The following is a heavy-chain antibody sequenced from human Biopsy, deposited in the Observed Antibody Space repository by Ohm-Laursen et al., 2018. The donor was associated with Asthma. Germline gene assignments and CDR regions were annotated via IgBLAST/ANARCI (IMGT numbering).Heavy chain of an antibody. D-gene: IGHD5-18*01. CDR1: GFTFSTFG. CDR2: IVPDGSNK. CDR3: VRGYSSGQEPFGY. Sequence: SLRLSCAASGFTFSTFGMHWVRQSPGKGLEWVAFIVPDGSNKYYADSVKGRFSISRDNSQNTLYLQMNSLRAEDTAVFHCVRGYSSGQEPFGYWGQGTLVTVSS. V-gene: IGHV3-33*03. J-gene: IGHJ4*02.